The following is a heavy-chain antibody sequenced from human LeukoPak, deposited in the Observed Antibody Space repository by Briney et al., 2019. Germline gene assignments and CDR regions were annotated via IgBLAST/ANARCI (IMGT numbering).Heavy chain of an antibody. CDR2: INHSGST. V-gene: IGHV4-34*01. J-gene: IGHJ4*02. CDR3: ARGKSPRYCSSTSCPYDYYFDY. Sequence: SETLSLTCAVYGGSFSGYYWGWIRQPPGKGLEWIGEINHSGSTNYNPSLKSRVTISVDTSKNQFSLKLSSVTAADTAVYYCARGKSPRYCSSTSCPYDYYFDYWGQGTLVTVSS. D-gene: IGHD2-2*01. CDR1: GGSFSGYY.